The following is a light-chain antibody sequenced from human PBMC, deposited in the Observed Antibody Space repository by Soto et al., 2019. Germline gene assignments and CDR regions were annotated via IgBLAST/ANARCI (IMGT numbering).Light chain of an antibody. CDR3: GTWDSGLSVWV. CDR1: SSNIGKNY. Sequence: QSVLTQPPSVSAAPGQKVTISCSGSSSNIGKNYVSWYQQVPGTAPKLLIYEDNKRRSGIPDRFSGSKSGTSATLGITGLQTGDEADYYCGTWDSGLSVWVFGTGTKVT. V-gene: IGLV1-51*02. CDR2: EDN. J-gene: IGLJ1*01.